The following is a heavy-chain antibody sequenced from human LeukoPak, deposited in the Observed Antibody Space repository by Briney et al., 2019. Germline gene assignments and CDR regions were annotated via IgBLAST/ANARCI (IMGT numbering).Heavy chain of an antibody. CDR1: GYTFTSYG. J-gene: IGHJ4*02. CDR2: ISAYNGNT. V-gene: IGHV1-18*01. Sequence: ASVKVSCKASGYTFTSYGISWVRQAPGQGLEWMGWISAYNGNTNYAQKLQGRVTMTTDTSTSTAYMELSSLRSEDTAVYYCARPSYSSGWYYLDYWGQGALVTVSS. CDR3: ARPSYSSGWYYLDY. D-gene: IGHD6-19*01.